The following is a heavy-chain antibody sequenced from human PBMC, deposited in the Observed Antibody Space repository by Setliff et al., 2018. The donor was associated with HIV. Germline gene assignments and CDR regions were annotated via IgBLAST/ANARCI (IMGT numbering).Heavy chain of an antibody. J-gene: IGHJ4*02. CDR3: AKDRYYDSSGSPFDY. Sequence: PGGSLRLSCAASGFTFSSYWMHWVRQAPGKGLVWVAFIRYDGSNKYYADSVKGRFTISRDNSKNTLYLQMNSLRAEDTAVYYCAKDRYYDSSGSPFDYWGQGTLVTVSS. V-gene: IGHV3-30*02. D-gene: IGHD3-22*01. CDR1: GFTFSSYW. CDR2: IRYDGSNK.